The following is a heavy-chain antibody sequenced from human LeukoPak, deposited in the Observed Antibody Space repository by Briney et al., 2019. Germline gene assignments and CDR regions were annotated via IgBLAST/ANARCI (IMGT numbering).Heavy chain of an antibody. J-gene: IGHJ3*02. Sequence: SETLSLTCTLSGGSFSDYYWTWIRQPPGKGLEWLGYIYSTGSISYNPSLESRVTISIDTSKNTFSLKLTSVTAADTAVYFCARWNLDLAYDIWGQGTMVTVSS. D-gene: IGHD1-1*01. CDR3: ARWNLDLAYDI. V-gene: IGHV4-59*08. CDR2: IYSTGSI. CDR1: GGSFSDYY.